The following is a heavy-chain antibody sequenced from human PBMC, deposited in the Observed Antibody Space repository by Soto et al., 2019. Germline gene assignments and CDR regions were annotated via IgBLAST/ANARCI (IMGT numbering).Heavy chain of an antibody. Sequence: EVQLVESGGGLVQPGGSLRLSCAASGFTFSSYWMSWVRQAPGKGLEWVANIRQDGSDKYYVDSVKGRFTISRDNSKNSLYLQMNSLRAEDTAIYYCASHQPWLGQRGDFDYWGQGTLVTVSS. CDR3: ASHQPWLGQRGDFDY. CDR2: IRQDGSDK. J-gene: IGHJ4*02. D-gene: IGHD6-19*01. V-gene: IGHV3-7*05. CDR1: GFTFSSYW.